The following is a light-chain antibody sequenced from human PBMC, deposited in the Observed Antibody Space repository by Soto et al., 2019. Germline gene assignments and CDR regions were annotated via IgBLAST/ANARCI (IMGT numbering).Light chain of an antibody. CDR1: QSISSW. J-gene: IGKJ2*01. CDR2: TAS. Sequence: DIQMTQSPSTLSASVGDRVTITCRASQSISSWLAWYQQKPGKATKLLIYTASSLESWVPSRFSGSGSGTEFALNISSLQPDDFATYYCQEYNSHSRYTFGHGTKLEIK. CDR3: QEYNSHSRYT. V-gene: IGKV1-5*03.